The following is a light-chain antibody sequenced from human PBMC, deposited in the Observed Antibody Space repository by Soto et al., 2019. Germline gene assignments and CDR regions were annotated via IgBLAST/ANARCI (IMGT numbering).Light chain of an antibody. J-gene: IGLJ2*01. CDR1: SSNIGAGYD. V-gene: IGLV1-40*01. Sequence: QSVLTQPPSVSGAPGQRVTISCTGSSSNIGAGYDVHWYQLLPRTAPKLLIFGNSNRPSGVPDRFSGSKSGTSASLAITGLQAEDEADYYFQSYDSSLSGFVVFGGGTKLTVL. CDR2: GNS. CDR3: QSYDSSLSGFVV.